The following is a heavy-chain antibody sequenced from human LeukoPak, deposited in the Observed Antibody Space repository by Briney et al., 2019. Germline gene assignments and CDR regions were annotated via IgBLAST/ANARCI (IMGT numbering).Heavy chain of an antibody. J-gene: IGHJ5*02. D-gene: IGHD6-13*01. CDR1: GGSFSGYY. CDR3: ARDPDSTQFDP. Sequence: PSETLSLTCAVYGGSFSGYYWSWIRQPPGKGLEWIGEINHSGSTNYNPSLKSRVTISVDTSKNQFSLKLSSVTPEDTAVYYCARDPDSTQFDPWGQGTLVTVSS. V-gene: IGHV4-34*01. CDR2: INHSGST.